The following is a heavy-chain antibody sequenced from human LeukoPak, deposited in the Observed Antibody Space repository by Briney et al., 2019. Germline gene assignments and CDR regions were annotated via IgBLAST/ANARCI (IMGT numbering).Heavy chain of an antibody. D-gene: IGHD3-22*01. V-gene: IGHV1-2*02. CDR2: INPNSGGT. Sequence: ASVKVSCKASGYTFTGYYMHWVRQAPGQGLEWMGWINPNSGGTNYAQKFQGRVTMTRDTSISTAYLQWSSLKASDTAMYYCARRDYDSSGSAFDIWGQGTMVTVSS. CDR1: GYTFTGYY. J-gene: IGHJ3*02. CDR3: ARRDYDSSGSAFDI.